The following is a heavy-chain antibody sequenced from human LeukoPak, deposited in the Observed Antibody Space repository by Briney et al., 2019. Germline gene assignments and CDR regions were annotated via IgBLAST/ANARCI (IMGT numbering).Heavy chain of an antibody. Sequence: GGSLRLSCAASGFTFSSYSMNWVRQAPGKGLEWVSGISGSGGSTYYADSVKGRFTISRDNSKNTLYLQMNSLRAEDTAVYYCAKGTVTVLSWFDPWGQGTLVTVSS. V-gene: IGHV3-23*01. CDR3: AKGTVTVLSWFDP. D-gene: IGHD4-17*01. CDR2: ISGSGGST. J-gene: IGHJ5*02. CDR1: GFTFSSYS.